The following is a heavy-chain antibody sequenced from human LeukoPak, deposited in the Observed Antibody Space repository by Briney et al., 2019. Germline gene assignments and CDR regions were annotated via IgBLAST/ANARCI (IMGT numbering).Heavy chain of an antibody. CDR2: INHSVSP. V-gene: IGHV4-34*01. Sequence: SETLSLTCAVYGGSFSGYYWSWIRQPPGKGLEWIGEINHSVSPTYNPSLKSRVTISVDTSKNQFSLKLSSVTAADTAVYYCARSLSSSGYYFNWFDPWGQGTLVTVSS. CDR3: ARSLSSSGYYFNWFDP. CDR1: GGSFSGYY. D-gene: IGHD3-22*01. J-gene: IGHJ5*02.